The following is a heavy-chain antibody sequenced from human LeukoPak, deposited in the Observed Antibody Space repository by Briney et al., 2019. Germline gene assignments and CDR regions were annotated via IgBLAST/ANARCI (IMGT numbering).Heavy chain of an antibody. D-gene: IGHD2-2*01. Sequence: RGGALRLSCAAPGFTSNSYAMSWGPQALGKGLGWVSAISAIVVTTYYADSVKGRFTISRDNFENTQFLQKSTMRAEDMAVYYTAKDPREYCSSTRGPNWFDLWGQGTLVTVSS. CDR2: ISAIVVTT. J-gene: IGHJ5*02. V-gene: IGHV3-23*01. CDR3: AKDPREYCSSTRGPNWFDL. CDR1: GFTSNSYA.